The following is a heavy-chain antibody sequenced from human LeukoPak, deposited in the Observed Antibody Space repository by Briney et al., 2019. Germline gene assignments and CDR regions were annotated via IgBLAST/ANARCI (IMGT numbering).Heavy chain of an antibody. CDR1: GGSISSNDYY. Sequence: KPSETLSLTCTISGGSISSNDYYWGWIRQPPGRRLGWIGTIYYSGSTSYNPSLKGRVTMSVDTSKNQFSLKLSSVTAADTAMYYCARHHRSGYYEVDYWGQGTLVTVSS. CDR2: IYYSGST. J-gene: IGHJ4*02. D-gene: IGHD6-25*01. CDR3: ARHHRSGYYEVDY. V-gene: IGHV4-39*01.